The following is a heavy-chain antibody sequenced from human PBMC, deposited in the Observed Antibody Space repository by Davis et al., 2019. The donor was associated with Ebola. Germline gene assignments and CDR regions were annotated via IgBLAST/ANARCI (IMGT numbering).Heavy chain of an antibody. CDR3: ATGGGLRYFDWLDY. Sequence: AASVKVSCKASGYTFTGYYMYWVRQAPGQGLEWMGWINPNSGGTNYAQKFQGWVTMTRDTSISTAYMELSRLRSDDTAVYYCATGGGLRYFDWLDYWGQGTLATVSS. V-gene: IGHV1-2*04. CDR2: INPNSGGT. J-gene: IGHJ4*02. CDR1: GYTFTGYY. D-gene: IGHD3-9*01.